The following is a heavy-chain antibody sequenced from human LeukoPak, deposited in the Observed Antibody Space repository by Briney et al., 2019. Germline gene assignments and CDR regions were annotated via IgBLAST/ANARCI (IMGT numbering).Heavy chain of an antibody. CDR3: AKDHDSSGWPTFDH. J-gene: IGHJ4*02. CDR2: IRGSGYYT. V-gene: IGHV3-23*01. CDR1: GFTFSTYG. D-gene: IGHD6-19*01. Sequence: GGSVRLSCAASGFTFSTYGMHWVRQAPGKGLEWVSVIRGSGYYTYYANSVKGRFTISRDNSKNTLYLQMNSLSAEDTAVYYCAKDHDSSGWPTFDHWGQGTLVTVSS.